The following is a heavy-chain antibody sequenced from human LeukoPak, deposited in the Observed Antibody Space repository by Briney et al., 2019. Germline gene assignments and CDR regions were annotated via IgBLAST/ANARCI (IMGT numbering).Heavy chain of an antibody. CDR3: AKGSSSAYYYYGMDV. CDR2: ISWNSGSI. D-gene: IGHD6-6*01. CDR1: GFTFDDYA. J-gene: IGHJ6*02. Sequence: GRSLRLSCAASGFTFDDYAMHWVGQAPGKGLEWVSGISWNSGSIGYADSVKGRFTISRDNAKNSLYLQMNSLRAEDTALYYCAKGSSSAYYYYGMDVWGQGTTVTVSS. V-gene: IGHV3-9*01.